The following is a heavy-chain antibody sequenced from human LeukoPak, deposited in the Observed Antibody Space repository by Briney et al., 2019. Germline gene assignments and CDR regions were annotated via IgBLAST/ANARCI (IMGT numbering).Heavy chain of an antibody. V-gene: IGHV4-30-4*01. CDR3: AKEGGYDIYYYMDV. CDR1: GGSISSGDYY. Sequence: PSETLSLTCTVSGGSISSGDYYWSWIRQPPGKGLEWIGYIYYSGSTYYNPSLKSRVTISVDTSKNQFSLKLSSVTAADTAVYYCAKEGGYDIYYYMDVWGKGTTVTVSS. D-gene: IGHD5-12*01. J-gene: IGHJ6*03. CDR2: IYYSGST.